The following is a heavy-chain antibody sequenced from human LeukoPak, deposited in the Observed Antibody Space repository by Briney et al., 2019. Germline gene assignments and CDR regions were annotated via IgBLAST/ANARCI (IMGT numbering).Heavy chain of an antibody. J-gene: IGHJ4*02. D-gene: IGHD6-13*01. CDR1: GFIFSDYY. V-gene: IGHV3-11*01. CDR2: MSSSGNTI. CDR3: ARDQRYSSSSPHGY. Sequence: PGGSLRLSCAASGFIFSDYYMSWIRLAPGKGLEWASSMSSSGNTIYYADSVTGRFTISRDNAKDSLYLQMNSLRAEDTAVYYCARDQRYSSSSPHGYWGQGTLVTVSS.